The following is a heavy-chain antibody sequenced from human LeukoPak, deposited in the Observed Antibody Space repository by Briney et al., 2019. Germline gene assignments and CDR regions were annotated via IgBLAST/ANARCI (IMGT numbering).Heavy chain of an antibody. Sequence: PGGSLRLSCAASGFSFSSYGMHWVRQAPGKGLEWVAFIRYDGSNKYYADSVKGRFTISRDNSKNTLYLQMNSLRAEDTAVYYCAKRGQDYGDYVLSYWGQGTLVTVSS. V-gene: IGHV3-30*02. CDR1: GFSFSSYG. J-gene: IGHJ4*02. CDR3: AKRGQDYGDYVLSY. D-gene: IGHD4-17*01. CDR2: IRYDGSNK.